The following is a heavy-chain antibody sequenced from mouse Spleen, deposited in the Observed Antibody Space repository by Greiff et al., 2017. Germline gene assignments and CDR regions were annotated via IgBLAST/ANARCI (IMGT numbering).Heavy chain of an antibody. Sequence: EVQRVESGGGLVKPGGSLKLSCAASGFTFSSYTMSWVRQTPAKRLEWVATISSGGGNTYYPDSVKGRFTISRDNARNTLYLQMSSLRSEDTAMYYCASLIYYGDYDYAMDYWGQGTSVTVSS. V-gene: IGHV5-9*04. CDR3: ASLIYYGDYDYAMDY. CDR1: GFTFSSYT. CDR2: ISSGGGNT. D-gene: IGHD2-13*01. J-gene: IGHJ4*01.